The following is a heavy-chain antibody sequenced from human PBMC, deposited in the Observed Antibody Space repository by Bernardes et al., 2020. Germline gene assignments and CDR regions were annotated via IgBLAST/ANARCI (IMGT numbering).Heavy chain of an antibody. CDR2: ISSRGNYM. V-gene: IGHV3-21*01. CDR3: ARDATLTPGDY. Sequence: VGSLRLSCAASGFTFSDYSMNWVRQSPGKGLEWVSAISSRGNYMYYADSMKGRFTISRDNAKNLLYLQMNSLRAEDTALYYCARDATLTPGDYWGQGTLVTVSS. J-gene: IGHJ4*02. CDR1: GFTFSDYS.